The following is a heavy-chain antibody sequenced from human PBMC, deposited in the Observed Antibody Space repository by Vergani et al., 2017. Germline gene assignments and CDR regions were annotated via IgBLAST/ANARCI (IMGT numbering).Heavy chain of an antibody. Sequence: EEQLVQSGAEVKKPGESLKISCKGSGYSFGSYWIGWVRQMPGKGLEWMGMIYPGDSDTRYSPSFQGQVTISADKSISTAYLQWSSLKASDTALYYCARHENGYYTRSLDPIKYYYYLDVWGQGTTVTVSS. V-gene: IGHV5-51*01. CDR3: ARHENGYYTRSLDPIKYYYYLDV. D-gene: IGHD3-3*01. CDR1: GYSFGSYW. CDR2: IYPGDSDT. J-gene: IGHJ6*03.